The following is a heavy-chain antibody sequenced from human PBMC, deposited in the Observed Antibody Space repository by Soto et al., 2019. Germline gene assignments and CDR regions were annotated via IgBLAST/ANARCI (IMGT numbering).Heavy chain of an antibody. CDR1: GFTFDDYA. Sequence: QPGGSLRLSXAASGFTFDDYAMHWVRQAPGKGLEWVSGISWNSGSIGYADSVKGRFTISRDNAKNSLYLQMNSLRAEDTALYYCAKYLGPIKAVAGTEWGAFDIWGQGTMVTVSS. J-gene: IGHJ3*02. V-gene: IGHV3-9*01. D-gene: IGHD6-19*01. CDR3: AKYLGPIKAVAGTEWGAFDI. CDR2: ISWNSGSI.